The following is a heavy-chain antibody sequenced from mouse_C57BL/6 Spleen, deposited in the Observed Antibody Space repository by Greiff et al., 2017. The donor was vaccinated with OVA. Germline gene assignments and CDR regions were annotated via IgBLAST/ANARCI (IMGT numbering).Heavy chain of an antibody. J-gene: IGHJ3*01. Sequence: EVKLQESGAELVRPGASVKLSCTASGFNIKDDYMHWVKQRPEQGLEWIGWIDPENGDTEYASKFQGKATITADTSSNTAYLQLSSLTSEDTAVYYCTPYYSNGGFAYWGQGTLVTVSA. CDR2: IDPENGDT. CDR3: TPYYSNGGFAY. CDR1: GFNIKDDY. V-gene: IGHV14-4*01. D-gene: IGHD2-5*01.